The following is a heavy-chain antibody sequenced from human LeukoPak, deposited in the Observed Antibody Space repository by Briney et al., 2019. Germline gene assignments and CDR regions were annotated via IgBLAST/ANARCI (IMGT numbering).Heavy chain of an antibody. CDR1: GFTFSSYA. Sequence: GGSLRLSCAASGFTFSSYAMSWVRQAPGKGLEWVSAISGSGGSTYYADSVKGRFTISRDNSKNTLYLQMNSLRAEDTAVYYCAKDPRHYYDSSGYTYYYYYYYMDVWGKGTTVTVSS. D-gene: IGHD3-22*01. CDR3: AKDPRHYYDSSGYTYYYYYYYMDV. J-gene: IGHJ6*03. V-gene: IGHV3-23*01. CDR2: ISGSGGST.